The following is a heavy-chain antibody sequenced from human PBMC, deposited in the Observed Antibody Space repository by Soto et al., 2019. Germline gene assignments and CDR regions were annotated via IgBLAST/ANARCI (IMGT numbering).Heavy chain of an antibody. Sequence: QVQLVESGGGVVQPGRSLRLSCAASGFTFSSYAMHWVRQAPGKGLEWVAVISYDGSNKYYADSVKGRFTISRDNSKNTLYLQMNSLRAEDTAVYYCAREGVLRDTAIGPLSYWGQGTLVTVSS. V-gene: IGHV3-30-3*01. D-gene: IGHD5-18*01. J-gene: IGHJ4*02. CDR1: GFTFSSYA. CDR3: AREGVLRDTAIGPLSY. CDR2: ISYDGSNK.